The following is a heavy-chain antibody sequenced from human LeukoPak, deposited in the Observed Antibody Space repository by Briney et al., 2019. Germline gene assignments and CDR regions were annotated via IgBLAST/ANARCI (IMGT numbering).Heavy chain of an antibody. CDR1: GFTFSSYS. CDR2: ISSSSSYI. V-gene: IGHV3-21*01. D-gene: IGHD3-22*01. J-gene: IGHJ4*02. CDR3: ARDYYYDSSGYYYLNY. Sequence: GGSLRLSCAASGFTFSSYSMNWVRQAPGKGLEWVSSISSSSSYIYYADSVEGRFTISRDNAKNSLYLQMNSLRAEDTAVYYCARDYYYDSSGYYYLNYWGQGTLVTVSS.